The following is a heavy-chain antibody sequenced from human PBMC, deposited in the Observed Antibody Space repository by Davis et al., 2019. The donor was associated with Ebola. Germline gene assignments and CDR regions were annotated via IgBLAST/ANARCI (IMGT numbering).Heavy chain of an antibody. J-gene: IGHJ4*02. D-gene: IGHD3-22*01. CDR3: AKILPYDRNDYYDNDEIRYYFDI. V-gene: IGHV1-18*01. Sequence: AASVKVSCKASGGSFRDHAISWLRQAPGEGLHCMGWISVFNGLTKYAESLQGRVTMTTDPSTTTAYMELRNLTPDDTAVYYCAKILPYDRNDYYDNDEIRYYFDIWGQGTLVTVSS. CDR2: ISVFNGLT. CDR1: GGSFRDHA.